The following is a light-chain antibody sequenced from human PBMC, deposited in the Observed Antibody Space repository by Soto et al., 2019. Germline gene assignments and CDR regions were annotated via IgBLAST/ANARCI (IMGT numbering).Light chain of an antibody. Sequence: EIVMTQSPGTLSVSPGERATLSCRASQSVSSSDLAWYQQKPGQAPRLPISGASGRATGIPDRFSASGSGTDFTLTISRLEPEDSAVFYCHLYGASPPTFGQGTKVDIK. CDR2: GAS. J-gene: IGKJ1*01. V-gene: IGKV3-20*01. CDR1: QSVSSSD. CDR3: HLYGASPPT.